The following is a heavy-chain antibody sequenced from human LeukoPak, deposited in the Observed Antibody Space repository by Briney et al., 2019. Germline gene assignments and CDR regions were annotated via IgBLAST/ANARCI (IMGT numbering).Heavy chain of an antibody. V-gene: IGHV3-23*01. D-gene: IGHD6-13*01. J-gene: IGHJ4*02. Sequence: AGGSLRLSCAASGFTFSNYAMSWVRQAPGKGLEWVSGISGSDGTTYYADSVKGRFTISRDNSKNTLYLQMNSLRAEDTAVYYCAKGFGYSSSWCFDYWGQGTLVTVSS. CDR2: ISGSDGTT. CDR3: AKGFGYSSSWCFDY. CDR1: GFTFSNYA.